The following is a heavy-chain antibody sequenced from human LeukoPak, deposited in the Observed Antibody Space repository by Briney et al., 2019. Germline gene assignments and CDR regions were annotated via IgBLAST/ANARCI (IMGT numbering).Heavy chain of an antibody. CDR3: ARVASGYDVFDI. CDR1: GGSISSSNW. CDR2: IYHSGST. V-gene: IGHV4-4*02. D-gene: IGHD3-3*01. Sequence: PSETLSLTCAVSGGSISSSNWWSWVRRPPGKGLEWIGEIYHSGSTNYNASLKSRVTISVDTSKNQFSLKLSSVTAADTAVFYCARVASGYDVFDIWGQGTMVTVSS. J-gene: IGHJ3*02.